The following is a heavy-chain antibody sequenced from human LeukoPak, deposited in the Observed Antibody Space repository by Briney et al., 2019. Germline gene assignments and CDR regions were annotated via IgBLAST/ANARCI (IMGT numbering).Heavy chain of an antibody. V-gene: IGHV4-59*11. CDR2: IYYSGST. CDR3: ARAYCSSTSCYSRGYYYYYMDV. CDR1: GGSISSHY. D-gene: IGHD2-2*01. J-gene: IGHJ6*03. Sequence: SETLSLTCTVFGGSISSHYWSWIRQPPGKGLEWIGYIYYSGSTNYNPSLKSRVTISVDTSKNQFSLKLSSVTAADTAVYYCARAYCSSTSCYSRGYYYYYMDVWGKGTTVTVSS.